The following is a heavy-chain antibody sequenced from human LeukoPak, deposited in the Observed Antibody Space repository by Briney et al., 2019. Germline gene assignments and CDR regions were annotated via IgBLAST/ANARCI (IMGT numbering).Heavy chain of an antibody. CDR3: ARLPLRLTGYYRFPLDY. CDR2: IDPSDSYT. Sequence: SGESLKISCKGSGYSFTSHWISWVRQMPGKGLEWMGRIDPSDSYTNYSPSFQGHVTISADKSISTAYLQWSSLKASDTAMYYCARLPLRLTGYYRFPLDYWGQGTLVTVSS. J-gene: IGHJ4*02. CDR1: GYSFTSHW. D-gene: IGHD3-9*01. V-gene: IGHV5-10-1*01.